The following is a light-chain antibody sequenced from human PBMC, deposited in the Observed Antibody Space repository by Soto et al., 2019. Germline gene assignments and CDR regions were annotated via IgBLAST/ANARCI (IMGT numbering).Light chain of an antibody. CDR2: DAS. Sequence: DVLMTQSPSSLSASVGDRVTITCQASQDINNYLNWYQQKPGKAPKLLIYDASNLETGIPLRFSGSGSGTEFTFTISSLQPEDVATYYCQQCDNLPYTFGQGTKLEMK. J-gene: IGKJ2*01. CDR3: QQCDNLPYT. V-gene: IGKV1-33*01. CDR1: QDINNY.